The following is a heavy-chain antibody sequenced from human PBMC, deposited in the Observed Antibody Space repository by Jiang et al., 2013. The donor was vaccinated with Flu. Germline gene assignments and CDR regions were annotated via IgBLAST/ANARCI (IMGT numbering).Heavy chain of an antibody. V-gene: IGHV1-69*01. Sequence: QLVESGADVKKPGSSVKVSCKASGGTFSNYAISWVRQAPGQGLEWMGGIIPVFGITNYAQKFQGRVTITADESTSTAYMELSGLRSEDTAVYYCAITFLQVVVAAIPTNYYYYGMAVWGQGTTVTVSS. CDR1: GGTFSNYA. D-gene: IGHD2-2*02. CDR2: IIPVFGIT. J-gene: IGHJ6*02. CDR3: AITFLQVVVAAIPTNYYYYGMAV.